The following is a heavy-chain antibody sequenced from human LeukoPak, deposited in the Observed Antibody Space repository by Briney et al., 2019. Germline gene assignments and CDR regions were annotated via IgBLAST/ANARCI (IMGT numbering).Heavy chain of an antibody. CDR2: ISDNGGYT. CDR1: GLTFSSHW. D-gene: IGHD2-15*01. V-gene: IGHV3-23*01. J-gene: IGHJ4*02. Sequence: GGSLRLSCAASGLTFSSHWMHWVRQAPGKGLEWVSAISDNGGYTYYADSVQGRFTISRDNSKSTLCLQMNSLRAEDTAVYYCAKQLGYCSDGSCYFPYWGQGTLVTVSS. CDR3: AKQLGYCSDGSCYFPY.